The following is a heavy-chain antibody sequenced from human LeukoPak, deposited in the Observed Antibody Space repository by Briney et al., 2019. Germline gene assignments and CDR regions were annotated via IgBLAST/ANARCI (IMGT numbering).Heavy chain of an antibody. Sequence: GGSLRLSCAASGFTFSSYAMSWVRQAPGKGLEWVSAISGSGGSTYYADSVKGRFTISRDNSKNTLYLQMNSLRAEDTAVYYCAKVRAQVGAIEGAFDIWGQGTMVTVSP. J-gene: IGHJ3*02. D-gene: IGHD1-26*01. CDR1: GFTFSSYA. CDR3: AKVRAQVGAIEGAFDI. CDR2: ISGSGGST. V-gene: IGHV3-23*01.